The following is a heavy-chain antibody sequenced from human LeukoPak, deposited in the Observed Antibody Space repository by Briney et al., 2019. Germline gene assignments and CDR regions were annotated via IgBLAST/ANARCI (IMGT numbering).Heavy chain of an antibody. J-gene: IGHJ4*02. CDR1: GFTFSSYS. CDR3: AREVTSSGWYGDY. Sequence: GGSLRLSCAASGFTFSSYSMNWVRQAPGKGLECVSSISSSSSYIYYAVSVKGRFTISRDNAKNSLYLQMNSLRAEDTAVYYCAREVTSSGWYGDYWGQGTLVTVSS. CDR2: ISSSSSYI. V-gene: IGHV3-21*01. D-gene: IGHD6-19*01.